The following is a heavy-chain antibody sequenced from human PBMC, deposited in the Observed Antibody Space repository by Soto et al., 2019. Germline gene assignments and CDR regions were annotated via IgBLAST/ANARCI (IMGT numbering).Heavy chain of an antibody. D-gene: IGHD3-3*01. J-gene: IGHJ6*02. CDR3: ARDSRITIFGVAHYYYYGMDV. V-gene: IGHV4-59*01. CDR1: GGSISSYY. Sequence: QVQLQESGPGLVKPSETLSLTCTVSGGSISSYYWSWIRQPPGKGLEWIGYIDYSGRTNYNPSLKSRVTISVDTSKNPFSLKLSSVTAADTAVYYCARDSRITIFGVAHYYYYGMDVWGQGTTVTVSS. CDR2: IDYSGRT.